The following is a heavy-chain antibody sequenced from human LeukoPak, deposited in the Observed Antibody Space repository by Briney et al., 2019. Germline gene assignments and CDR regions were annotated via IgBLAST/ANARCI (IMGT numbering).Heavy chain of an antibody. CDR3: ARVLSPYSSSFPPRHNWFDP. CDR1: GYTFTSYG. J-gene: IGHJ5*02. V-gene: IGHV1-18*04. CDR2: ISAYNGNT. D-gene: IGHD6-13*01. Sequence: ASVKVSCKASGYTFTSYGISWVRQAPGQGLEWMGWISAYNGNTNCAQKLQGRVTMTTDTSTSTAYMELRSLRSDDTAVYYCARVLSPYSSSFPPRHNWFDPWGQGTLVTVSS.